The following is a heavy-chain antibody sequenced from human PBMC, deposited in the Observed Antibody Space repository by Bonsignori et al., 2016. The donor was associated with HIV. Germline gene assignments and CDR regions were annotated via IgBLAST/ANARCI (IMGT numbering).Heavy chain of an antibody. D-gene: IGHD1-26*01. CDR3: AKSRRENYYYYYMDV. Sequence: VRQAPGKGLEWVAIISYDGGNKYYADSVKGRFTISRDNSKKTLYLQMNSLRAEDTAVYYCAKSRRENYYYYYMDVWGKGTTVTVSS. CDR2: ISYDGGNK. J-gene: IGHJ6*03. V-gene: IGHV3-30*18.